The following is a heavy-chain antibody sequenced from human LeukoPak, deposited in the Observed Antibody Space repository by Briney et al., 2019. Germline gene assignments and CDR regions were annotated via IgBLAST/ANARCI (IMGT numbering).Heavy chain of an antibody. D-gene: IGHD6-13*01. Sequence: PSETLSLTCTVSGGSISSYYWSWIRQPPGKGLEWIGYIYYSGSTNYNPSLKSRVTISVDTSKNQFSLKLSSVTAADTAVYYCARYLEAAACSYFDYWGQGTLVTVSS. J-gene: IGHJ4*02. CDR2: IYYSGST. CDR3: ARYLEAAACSYFDY. V-gene: IGHV4-59*01. CDR1: GGSISSYY.